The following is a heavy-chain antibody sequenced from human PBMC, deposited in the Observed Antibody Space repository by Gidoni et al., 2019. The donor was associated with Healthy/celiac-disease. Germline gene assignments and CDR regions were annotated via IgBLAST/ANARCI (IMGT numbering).Heavy chain of an antibody. J-gene: IGHJ2*01. V-gene: IGHV3-33*01. D-gene: IGHD2-2*01. CDR3: ARSPGVVGQVRHWYFDL. CDR2: IWYDGSNK. Sequence: QVQLVESGGGVVQPVRSLRLSCAASGFTFSRYGMPWVRQAPGKGLAWVAVIWYDGSNKYYADSVKGRFTISRDNSKNTLYLQMNSLRAEETAVYYCARSPGVVGQVRHWYFDLWGRGTLVTVSS. CDR1: GFTFSRYG.